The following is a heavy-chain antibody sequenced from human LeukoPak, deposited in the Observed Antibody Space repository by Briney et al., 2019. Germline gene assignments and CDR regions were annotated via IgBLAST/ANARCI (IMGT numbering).Heavy chain of an antibody. Sequence: GGSLRLSCAASGFTFSSYAMSWVRQAPGKGLEWVSAISGSGGSIYYADSVKGRFTISRDNSKNTLYLQMISLRAEDTAVYYCAKPYSYGYFDYWGQGTLVTVSS. J-gene: IGHJ4*02. CDR2: ISGSGGSI. V-gene: IGHV3-23*01. CDR3: AKPYSYGYFDY. D-gene: IGHD5-18*01. CDR1: GFTFSSYA.